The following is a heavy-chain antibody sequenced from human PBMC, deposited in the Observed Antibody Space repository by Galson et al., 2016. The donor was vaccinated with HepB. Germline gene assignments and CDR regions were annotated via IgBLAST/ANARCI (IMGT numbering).Heavy chain of an antibody. CDR3: ARHGDGFRAAAGDY. D-gene: IGHD6-13*01. J-gene: IGHJ4*01. CDR2: VHYNVGA. V-gene: IGHV4-39*01. CDR1: GGPITTSGYH. Sequence: ETLSLTCAVSGGPITTSGYHWGWVRQPPGSGLEWIGSVHYNVGASYKSTLQSRVTISVDTSKNQFSLKLTSVTAADTAVYYCARHGDGFRAAAGDYWGHGTLVTVSS.